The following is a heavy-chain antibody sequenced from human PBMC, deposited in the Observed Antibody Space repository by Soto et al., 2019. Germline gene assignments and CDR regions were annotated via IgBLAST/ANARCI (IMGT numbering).Heavy chain of an antibody. CDR3: ASSNGYLDN. D-gene: IGHD3-22*01. CDR1: GFSFSIYS. CDR2: ITASSSTM. J-gene: IGHJ4*02. V-gene: IGHV3-48*02. Sequence: GGSLRLSCAASGFSFSIYSMNWVRQAPGKGLEWVSYITASSSTMYYADSVKGRFTISRDNAKNSLFLQMNSLRDEDTAVYYCASSNGYLDNWGQGTLVTVSS.